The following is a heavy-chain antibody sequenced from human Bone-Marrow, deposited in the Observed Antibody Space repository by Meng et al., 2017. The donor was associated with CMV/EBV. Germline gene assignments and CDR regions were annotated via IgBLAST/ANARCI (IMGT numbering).Heavy chain of an antibody. J-gene: IGHJ6*02. Sequence: SVKVSCKASGGTFSSYTISWVRQAPGQGLEWMGRIIPILGIANYAQKFQGRVTITADKSTSTAYMELSSLRSEDTAVYYCARAFSGYDGINDGHYYGMDVWGQGTTVTLSS. V-gene: IGHV1-69*02. CDR3: ARAFSGYDGINDGHYYGMDV. CDR1: GGTFSSYT. D-gene: IGHD5-12*01. CDR2: IIPILGIA.